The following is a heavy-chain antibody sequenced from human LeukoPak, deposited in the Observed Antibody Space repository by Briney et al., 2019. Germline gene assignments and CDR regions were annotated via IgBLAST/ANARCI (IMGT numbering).Heavy chain of an antibody. CDR1: GGSISSYY. D-gene: IGHD3-22*01. CDR3: ARDRYYYDSGGYPFDY. V-gene: IGHV4-4*07. CDR2: IHTSGST. J-gene: IGHJ4*02. Sequence: SETLSLTCTVSGGSISSYYWSWIRQPAGKGLEWIGRIHTSGSTNYNPSLKSRVTMSGDTSKNQFSLKLSSVTAADTAVYYCARDRYYYDSGGYPFDYWGQGTLVTVSS.